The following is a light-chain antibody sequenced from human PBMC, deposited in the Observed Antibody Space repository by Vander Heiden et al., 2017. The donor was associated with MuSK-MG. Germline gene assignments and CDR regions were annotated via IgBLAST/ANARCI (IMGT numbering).Light chain of an antibody. V-gene: IGLV1-40*01. Sequence: QSVLTPPPSVSGAPGQRVTISCTGSSSNIGAGYDVHWYQQFPGTAPKLLIYGNNNRPSGVPDRFAGSKSGTSASLAIAGLQAEDEADYYCQSYDTSLNGVFGGGTKLTVL. J-gene: IGLJ3*02. CDR2: GNN. CDR3: QSYDTSLNGV. CDR1: SSNIGAGYD.